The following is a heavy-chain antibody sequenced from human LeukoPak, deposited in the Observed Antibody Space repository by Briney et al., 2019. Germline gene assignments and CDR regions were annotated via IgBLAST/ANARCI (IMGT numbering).Heavy chain of an antibody. V-gene: IGHV3-66*01. J-gene: IGHJ4*02. CDR2: IYSGGST. D-gene: IGHD5-18*01. CDR3: ARDRIQLWLPLDY. Sequence: GGSLRLSCAASGFTVSNNYMSWVRQAPGKGLEWVSVIYSGGSTYYSVSVKGRFTISRDNSKNSLYLQMNSLRAEDTAVYYCARDRIQLWLPLDYWGQGTLVTVSS. CDR1: GFTVSNNY.